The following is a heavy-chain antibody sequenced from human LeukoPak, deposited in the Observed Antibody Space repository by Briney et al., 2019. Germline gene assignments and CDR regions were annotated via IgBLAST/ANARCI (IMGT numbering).Heavy chain of an antibody. CDR1: GFLFSNYG. Sequence: GGSLRLSYTTSGFLFSNYGMHWVRQAPGKGLEWVALIRNDIPKDGINKYYADSVRGRFTISRDNSKNTVYLQMNSLRVADTAMYYCAKGDSNWGQGTLVTVSS. D-gene: IGHD6-13*01. V-gene: IGHV3-30*02. J-gene: IGHJ4*02. CDR3: AKGDSN. CDR2: IRNDIPKDGINK.